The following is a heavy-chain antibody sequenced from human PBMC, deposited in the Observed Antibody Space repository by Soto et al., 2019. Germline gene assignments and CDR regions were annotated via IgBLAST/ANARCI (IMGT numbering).Heavy chain of an antibody. CDR3: ASRGRVSLVILYPYYYYYYMDV. J-gene: IGHJ6*03. CDR1: GFTFSSYS. V-gene: IGHV3-21*01. D-gene: IGHD3-9*01. CDR2: ISSSSSYI. Sequence: EVQLVESGGGLVKPGGSLRLSCAASGFTFSSYSMNWVRQAPGKGLEWVSSISSSSSYIYYADSVKGRFTISRDNAKNSLYLQMNSLRAEDTAVYYCASRGRVSLVILYPYYYYYYMDVWGKGTTVTVSS.